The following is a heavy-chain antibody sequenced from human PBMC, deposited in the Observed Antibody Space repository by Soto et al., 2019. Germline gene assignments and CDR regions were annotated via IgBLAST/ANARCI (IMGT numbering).Heavy chain of an antibody. J-gene: IGHJ4*02. CDR3: ARAYDWDSYIIDY. CDR1: GYTFNNYG. CDR2: INGVLGTT. D-gene: IGHD3-16*01. Sequence: QVQLGQSGAEVKKPGASVNVSCKTSGYTFNNYGMHWVRQAPGQRPEWMGMINGVLGTTKYSPKFQGRVTITRDTSAATVYMELSSLTSEDTAVYYCARAYDWDSYIIDYWGQGTLVTVSA. V-gene: IGHV1-3*01.